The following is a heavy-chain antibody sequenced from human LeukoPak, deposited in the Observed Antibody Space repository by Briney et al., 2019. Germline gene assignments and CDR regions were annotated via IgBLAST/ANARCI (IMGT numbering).Heavy chain of an antibody. D-gene: IGHD4-17*01. CDR2: ISGSGGST. V-gene: IGHV3-23*01. Sequence: PGGSLRLSCAASGFTFSSYAMSWVRQAPGKGLEWVSAISGSGGSTYYADSVKGRFTISRDNSKNTLYLQMNSLRAEDTAVYYCSKAEGGVTTTHVDFWGQGTLVTVFS. J-gene: IGHJ4*02. CDR3: SKAEGGVTTTHVDF. CDR1: GFTFSSYA.